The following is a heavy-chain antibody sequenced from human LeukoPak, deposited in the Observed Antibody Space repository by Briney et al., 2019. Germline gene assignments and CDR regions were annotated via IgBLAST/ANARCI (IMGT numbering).Heavy chain of an antibody. Sequence: GGSLRLSCAASGFTFSSYGMHWVRQAPGKGLDWVAFIHHDGSNKYYADSVRGRFTISRDNSKNTLYLQMSSLRAEDTAVYYCARVGTTSWYYWGQGTLVTVSS. CDR2: IHHDGSNK. CDR3: ARVGTTSWYY. J-gene: IGHJ4*02. D-gene: IGHD2-2*01. V-gene: IGHV3-30*02. CDR1: GFTFSSYG.